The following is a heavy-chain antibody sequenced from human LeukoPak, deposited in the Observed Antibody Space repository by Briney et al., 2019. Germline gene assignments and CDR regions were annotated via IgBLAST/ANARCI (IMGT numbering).Heavy chain of an antibody. CDR3: ARDSGTTGEVKFDP. J-gene: IGHJ5*02. Sequence: ASVKVSCKSSGYTFSGYYMHWVRQPPGQGLEWMGWINPNTGRTNYAQNFQGRVTMTSDTSISTDYMELNSLRSDDTAVYYCARDSGTTGEVKFDPWGQGTPVTVSS. CDR2: INPNTGRT. CDR1: GYTFSGYY. D-gene: IGHD3-10*01. V-gene: IGHV1-2*02.